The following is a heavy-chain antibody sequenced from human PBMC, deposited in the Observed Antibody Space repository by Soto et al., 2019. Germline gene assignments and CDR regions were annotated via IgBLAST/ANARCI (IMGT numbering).Heavy chain of an antibody. CDR3: TREKSDDNYFDP. J-gene: IGHJ5*02. Sequence: PSETLSLTCTVSGAALSSGVYFYTWFRHPPGNGLEWLGYIYYSGGTNYNPSLKSRVTISLDKSKSQFSLRLISVTAADTAVYYCTREKSDDNYFDPWGQGTMMTFYS. CDR1: GAALSSGVYF. V-gene: IGHV4-61*08. CDR2: IYYSGGT.